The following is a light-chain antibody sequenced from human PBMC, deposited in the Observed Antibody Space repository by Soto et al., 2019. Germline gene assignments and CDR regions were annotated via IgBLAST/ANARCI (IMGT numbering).Light chain of an antibody. Sequence: QSALTQPASVSGSPGQSITISCTGTSSDVGGYNYVSWYQQHPGKAPKLMIYEVSNRPSGVSNRFSGSKSGNTASLTISGLQAEDEADYYCCSYTSSNTRDVVFGGGTQLTVL. CDR2: EVS. J-gene: IGLJ2*01. CDR3: CSYTSSNTRDVV. V-gene: IGLV2-14*01. CDR1: SSDVGGYNY.